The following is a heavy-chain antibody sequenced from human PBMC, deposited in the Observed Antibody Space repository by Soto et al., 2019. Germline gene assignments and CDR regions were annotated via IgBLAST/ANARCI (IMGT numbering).Heavy chain of an antibody. CDR1: GFTFSSYA. D-gene: IGHD2-2*01. CDR2: ISSNGGST. CDR3: VKAGVTLGYCSSTSCYSVVVGMDV. J-gene: IGHJ6*02. Sequence: PGGSLRLSCSASGFTFSSYAMHWVRQAPGKGLEYVSAISSNGGSTYYADSVKGRFTISRGNSKNTLYLQMGSLRAEDTAVYYCVKAGVTLGYCSSTSCYSVVVGMDVWGQGTTVTVSS. V-gene: IGHV3-64D*06.